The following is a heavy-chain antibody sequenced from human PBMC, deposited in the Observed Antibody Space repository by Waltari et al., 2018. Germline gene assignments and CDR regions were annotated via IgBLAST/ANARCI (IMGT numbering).Heavy chain of an antibody. Sequence: VQPVDPRGGVVQPGRSLRLSCSSSGSPFSGLGMHWLLTAPGKGLEWVGFIRSKAYGGTTEYAASVKGRFTISRDDSKSIAYLQMNSLKTEDTAVYYCTRDSPVTTLDYWGQGTLVTVSS. V-gene: IGHV3-49*03. D-gene: IGHD4-17*01. CDR3: TRDSPVTTLDY. J-gene: IGHJ4*02. CDR2: IRSKAYGGTT. CDR1: GSPFSGLG.